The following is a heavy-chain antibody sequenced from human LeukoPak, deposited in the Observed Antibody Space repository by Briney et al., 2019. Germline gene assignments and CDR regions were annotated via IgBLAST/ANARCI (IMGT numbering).Heavy chain of an antibody. Sequence: WASVKVSCKASGGTFSSYAISWVRQAPGQGLEWMGGIIPIFGTANYAQKFQGRVTITADKSTSTAYMELSSLRSEDTAVYYCARTTVILTGPNNYYYYYYMDVWGKGTTVTVSS. V-gene: IGHV1-69*06. CDR1: GGTFSSYA. CDR2: IIPIFGTA. CDR3: ARTTVILTGPNNYYYYYYMDV. J-gene: IGHJ6*03. D-gene: IGHD3-9*01.